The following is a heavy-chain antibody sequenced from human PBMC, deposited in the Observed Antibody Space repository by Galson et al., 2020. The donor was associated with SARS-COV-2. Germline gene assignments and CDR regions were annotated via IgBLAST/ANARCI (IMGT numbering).Heavy chain of an antibody. CDR1: GGTFIPYA. CDR2: IIPIFGKT. Sequence: KISCKASGGTFIPYAISWVRQAPGQGLEWMGRIIPIFGKTVYAQTFQGRVTITADESTTTAYMELSSLRSEDTAVYYGARSVYYDSSDLGWGQGTLVTVSP. J-gene: IGHJ4*02. CDR3: ARSVYYDSSDLG. V-gene: IGHV1-69*15. D-gene: IGHD3-22*01.